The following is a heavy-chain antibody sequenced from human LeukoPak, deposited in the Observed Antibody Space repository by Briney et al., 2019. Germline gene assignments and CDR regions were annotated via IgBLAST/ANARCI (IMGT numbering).Heavy chain of an antibody. D-gene: IGHD3-9*01. Sequence: GRSLRLSCAASGFTFSSYGMHWVRQAPGKGLEWVAVISYDGSNKYYADSVKGRFTISRDNSKNTLYLQMNSLRAEDTAVYYCAKDHDILTGYLDYRGQGTLVTVSS. CDR3: AKDHDILTGYLDY. V-gene: IGHV3-30*18. J-gene: IGHJ4*02. CDR1: GFTFSSYG. CDR2: ISYDGSNK.